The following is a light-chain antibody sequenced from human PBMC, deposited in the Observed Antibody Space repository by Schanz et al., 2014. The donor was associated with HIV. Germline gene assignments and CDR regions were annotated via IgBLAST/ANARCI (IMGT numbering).Light chain of an antibody. CDR2: GAS. CDR1: QTVSNN. CDR3: QQHGGSPET. Sequence: EVVMTQSPATLSVTPGERATLSCRASQTVSNNLAWYQQKPGQAPRLLIYGASTRVTGIPARFSGSGSGTEFILTISRLEPEDFAVYYCQQHGGSPETFGQGTRVEVK. J-gene: IGKJ1*01. V-gene: IGKV3-15*01.